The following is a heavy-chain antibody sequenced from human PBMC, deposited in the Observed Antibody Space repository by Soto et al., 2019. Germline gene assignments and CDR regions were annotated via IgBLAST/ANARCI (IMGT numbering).Heavy chain of an antibody. J-gene: IGHJ5*02. V-gene: IGHV4-4*07. D-gene: IGHD3-3*01. CDR1: GDSINNYF. CDR3: ARISRQMEVTGGYDNWFDH. Sequence: PSETLSLTCSVSGDSINNYFWSWIRQPAGKGLEFIARIYPSGSTNYNPSLKRRVTMSFDTSKGQSSLKVTSVTAADTDVYYCARISRQMEVTGGYDNWFDHWGQGTLVTVSS. CDR2: IYPSGST.